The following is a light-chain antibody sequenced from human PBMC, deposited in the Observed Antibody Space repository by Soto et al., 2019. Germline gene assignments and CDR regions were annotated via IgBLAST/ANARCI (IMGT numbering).Light chain of an antibody. J-gene: IGKJ2*01. CDR1: QSVSSY. CDR3: QQRSNWPYT. CDR2: DAS. Sequence: EIVLTQSPATLSLSPGERATLSCRASQSVSSYLACYQQKPGQAPRLLIYDASNRATGIPARFSGSGSGTDFALTISSLEPEDVAIYYCQQRSNWPYTFGQGNKLQIK. V-gene: IGKV3-11*01.